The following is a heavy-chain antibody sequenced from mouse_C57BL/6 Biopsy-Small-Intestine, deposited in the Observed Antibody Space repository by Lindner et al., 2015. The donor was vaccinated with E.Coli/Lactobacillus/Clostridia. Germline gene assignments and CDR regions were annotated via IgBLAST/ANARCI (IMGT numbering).Heavy chain of an antibody. D-gene: IGHD1-1*01. CDR1: GYTFTDYN. Sequence: VQLQESGPELVKPGASVKMSRKASGYTFTDYNMHWVKQSHGKSLEWIGYINPNNGGTGYNQKFKGKATLTVNKSSSTAYMELRSLTSEDSAVYYCARLTNYYGSSRDYFDYWGQGTTLTVSS. CDR2: INPNNGGT. CDR3: ARLTNYYGSSRDYFDY. J-gene: IGHJ2*01. V-gene: IGHV1-22*01.